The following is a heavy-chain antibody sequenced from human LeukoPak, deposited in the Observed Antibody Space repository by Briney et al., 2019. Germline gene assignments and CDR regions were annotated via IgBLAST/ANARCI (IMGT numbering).Heavy chain of an antibody. J-gene: IGHJ4*02. V-gene: IGHV3-73*01. D-gene: IGHD6-19*01. CDR2: IRSKANSYAT. CDR3: TTNSGWSEGY. Sequence: PGGSLRLSCAASGFTFSGAAMRWVRQASGKGLEWVGRIRSKANSYATAYAASVKGRFTNSRDDSKNTAYLQMNSLKTEDTAVHYCTTNSGWSEGYWGQGTLVTVSS. CDR1: GFTFSGAA.